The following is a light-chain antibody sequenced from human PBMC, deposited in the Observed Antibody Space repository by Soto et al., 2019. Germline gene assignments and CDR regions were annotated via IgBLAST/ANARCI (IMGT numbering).Light chain of an antibody. CDR1: QGISSD. J-gene: IGKJ4*01. V-gene: IGKV1-6*02. CDR3: LQEYRYPLT. Sequence: AIQMTQSPSSLSASVGDRVTVTCRASQGISSDLGWFQQKPGKAPKLLIYAASSLQSGVPSRFSGRGSGTYFTLTISGLQVEDSATYYCLQEYRYPLTFGGGTTGDIK. CDR2: AAS.